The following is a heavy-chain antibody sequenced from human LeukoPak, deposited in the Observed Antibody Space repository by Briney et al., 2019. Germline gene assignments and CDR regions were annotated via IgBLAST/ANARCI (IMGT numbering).Heavy chain of an antibody. V-gene: IGHV3-30*04. D-gene: IGHD5-12*01. J-gene: IGHJ6*02. CDR1: GFTFSSYA. CDR3: ARDTSVMVAMGHIQYYYYYGMDV. Sequence: VQPGRSLRLSCAVSGFTFSSYAMHWVRQAPGKGLEWVAVISYDGSNKYYADSVKGRFTISRDNSKNTLYLQMNSLRAEDTAVYYCARDTSVMVAMGHIQYYYYYGMDVWGQGTTVTVSS. CDR2: ISYDGSNK.